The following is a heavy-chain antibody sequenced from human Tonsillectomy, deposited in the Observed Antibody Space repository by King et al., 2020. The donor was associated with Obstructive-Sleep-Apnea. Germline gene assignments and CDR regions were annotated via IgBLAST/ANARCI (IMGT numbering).Heavy chain of an antibody. CDR3: ARGFGGGSGYYKIDY. Sequence: VQLVESGAEVKKPGASVKVSCKASGYTFTSYDINWVRQATGQGLEWMGGMNPNSGNTGYAQKFQGRVTMTWNTSISTAYMELTGLRSEDTAVYFCARGFGGGSGYYKIDYWGQGTLVTVSS. J-gene: IGHJ4*02. CDR2: MNPNSGNT. D-gene: IGHD3-22*01. CDR1: GYTFTSYD. V-gene: IGHV1-8*01.